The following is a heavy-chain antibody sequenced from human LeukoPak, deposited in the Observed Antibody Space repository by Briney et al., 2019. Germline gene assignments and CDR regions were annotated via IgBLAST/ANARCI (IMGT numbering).Heavy chain of an antibody. V-gene: IGHV1-2*02. Sequence: SVKLSCKSSGYTFTGYYMHWVRRAPGQGLEWMGWINPNSGGTNYAQKFQGRVTMTRDTSISTAYMELSRLRSDDTAVYYCARDLNSINFWSGYFATWGQGTLVTVSS. CDR1: GYTFTGYY. CDR2: INPNSGGT. CDR3: ARDLNSINFWSGYFAT. D-gene: IGHD3-3*01. J-gene: IGHJ5*02.